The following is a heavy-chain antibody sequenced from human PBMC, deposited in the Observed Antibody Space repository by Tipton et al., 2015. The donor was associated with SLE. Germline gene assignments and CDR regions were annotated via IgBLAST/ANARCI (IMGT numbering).Heavy chain of an antibody. V-gene: IGHV3-66*01. CDR3: ASSYCGGDCSRKGLSL. CDR1: GFSMSTKY. D-gene: IGHD2-21*01. Sequence: SLRLSCAASGFSMSTKYMIWVRQPPGKGLEWVSVMFGAGQTYYADSVKGRFIISRDNSKNTLNLQMNNLRGEDSAVYYCASSYCGGDCSRKGLSLWGQGTLVTVSS. CDR2: MFGAGQT. J-gene: IGHJ4*02.